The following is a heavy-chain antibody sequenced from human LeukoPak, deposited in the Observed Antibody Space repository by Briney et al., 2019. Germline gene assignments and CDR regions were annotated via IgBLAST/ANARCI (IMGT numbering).Heavy chain of an antibody. CDR2: IYAGDSDT. V-gene: IGHV5-51*01. D-gene: IGHD2-8*01. Sequence: GESLKISCKGSGYRFNNFWIGWVRQMLGRGLEWMGVIYAGDSDTRYSPSFQGQVTISVDKSITTAYLQWSSLKASDTAMYYCARSPMRLGYCPTYSCPGNDALDVWGQGTMVTVSS. CDR3: ARSPMRLGYCPTYSCPGNDALDV. CDR1: GYRFNNFW. J-gene: IGHJ3*01.